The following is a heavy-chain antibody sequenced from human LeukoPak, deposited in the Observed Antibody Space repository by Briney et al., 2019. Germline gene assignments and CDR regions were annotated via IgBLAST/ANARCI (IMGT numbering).Heavy chain of an antibody. Sequence: PGGSLRLSCAASGFTFSSNWMNWVRQAPGKGLEWVANIKQDGSEKYYVDSVKGRFTISRDNAKNSLYLQMNSLRAEDTAVYYCARDGVRRGSSWHGGYLQHWGQGTLVTVSS. CDR2: IKQDGSEK. CDR1: GFTFSSNW. D-gene: IGHD6-13*01. V-gene: IGHV3-7*01. CDR3: ARDGVRRGSSWHGGYLQH. J-gene: IGHJ1*01.